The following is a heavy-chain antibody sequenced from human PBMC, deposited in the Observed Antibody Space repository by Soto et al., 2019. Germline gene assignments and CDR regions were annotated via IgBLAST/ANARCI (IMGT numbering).Heavy chain of an antibody. Sequence: QVQLVESGGDVVQPGRFLRLSCAASHFSFSSSPMNWVRQAPGKGLEWVATISYDGSSKYYAESVEGRFTVSRDNSKNTLFLQVNSLRVEDTAVYYCAREGDYSNYFDYWGQGTLVTVSS. D-gene: IGHD4-4*01. CDR3: AREGDYSNYFDY. V-gene: IGHV3-30*04. CDR1: HFSFSSSP. CDR2: ISYDGSSK. J-gene: IGHJ4*02.